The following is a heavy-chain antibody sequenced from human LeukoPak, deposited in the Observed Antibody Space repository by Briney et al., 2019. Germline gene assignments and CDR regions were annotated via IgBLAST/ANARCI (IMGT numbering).Heavy chain of an antibody. Sequence: GGSLRLSCAASGFTFRSYGMHWVRQAPGKGLEWVAFIRYDGSNKCYADSVKGRFTISRDNSKNTLYLQMNSLRAEDTAVYYCAKDFGPLRPFDYWGQGTLVTVSS. D-gene: IGHD3-3*01. J-gene: IGHJ4*02. CDR2: IRYDGSNK. V-gene: IGHV3-30*02. CDR3: AKDFGPLRPFDY. CDR1: GFTFRSYG.